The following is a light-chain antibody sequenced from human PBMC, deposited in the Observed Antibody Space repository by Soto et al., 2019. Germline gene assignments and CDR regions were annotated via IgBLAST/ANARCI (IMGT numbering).Light chain of an antibody. CDR1: SSDVGGYNY. V-gene: IGLV2-14*01. Sequence: VLTQPASVSGSPGQSITISCTGTSSDVGGYNYVSWYQQNPGKAPKLMIYEVSNRPSGVSNRFSGSKSGNTASLTISGLQAEDEADYYCTSYRSTSTRYVFGTGTKVTVL. CDR3: TSYRSTSTRYV. CDR2: EVS. J-gene: IGLJ1*01.